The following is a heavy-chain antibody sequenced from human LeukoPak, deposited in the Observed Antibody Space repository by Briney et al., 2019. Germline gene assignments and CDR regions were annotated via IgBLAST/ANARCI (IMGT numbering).Heavy chain of an antibody. J-gene: IGHJ6*02. CDR2: IYYSGST. D-gene: IGHD2-2*02. Sequence: SETLSLTCTVSGGSISSSSYYWGWIRQPPGKGLEWIGSIYYSGSTYYNPSLKSRVTISVDTSKNQFSLKLSSVTAADTAVYYCARDPNWGPHCSSTSCYRSYYYGMDVWGQGTTVTVSS. CDR1: GGSISSSSYY. CDR3: ARDPNWGPHCSSTSCYRSYYYGMDV. V-gene: IGHV4-39*07.